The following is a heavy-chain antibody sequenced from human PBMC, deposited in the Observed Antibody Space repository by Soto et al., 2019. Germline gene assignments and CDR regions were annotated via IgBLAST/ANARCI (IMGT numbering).Heavy chain of an antibody. D-gene: IGHD6-19*01. V-gene: IGHV1-2*02. CDR2: INPNSGGT. Sequence: ASVKVFSKASGLALTGYSMHWLHHSPGQRLEWMGWINPNSGGTNYAQKFQGRVTMTRDTSISTAYMELSRLTSDDTAVYYCARGAAAVAVTAGCEFFDLKGQRTLVTV. J-gene: IGHJ5*02. CDR1: GLALTGYS. CDR3: ARGAAAVAVTAGCEFFDL.